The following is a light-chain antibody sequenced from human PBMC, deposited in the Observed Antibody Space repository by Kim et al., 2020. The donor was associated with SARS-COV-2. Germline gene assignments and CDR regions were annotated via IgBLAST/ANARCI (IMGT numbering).Light chain of an antibody. J-gene: IGKJ4*01. Sequence: ASVGDRVTFTCRASQGISSYLVWYQQKPGKAPNLLIYGASTLQSGVPSRFSGSGSGTDFTLTISSLQPEDFATYHCQQVNNYPFTFGGGTKVDIK. CDR3: QQVNNYPFT. V-gene: IGKV1-9*01. CDR1: QGISSY. CDR2: GAS.